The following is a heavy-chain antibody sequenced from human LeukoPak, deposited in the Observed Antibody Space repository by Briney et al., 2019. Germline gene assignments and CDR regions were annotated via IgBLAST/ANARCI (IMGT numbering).Heavy chain of an antibody. Sequence: GGSLRLSCVASGFSFNNYRMTWVRQAPGKGLEWVANIKQDGSEKQYVDSVKGRFAISRDNAKKSLYLQINTLRADDTAVYYCVRGPHIAATSYWGQGTLVTVSS. CDR3: VRGPHIAATSY. D-gene: IGHD6-25*01. CDR1: GFSFNNYR. V-gene: IGHV3-7*03. J-gene: IGHJ4*02. CDR2: IKQDGSEK.